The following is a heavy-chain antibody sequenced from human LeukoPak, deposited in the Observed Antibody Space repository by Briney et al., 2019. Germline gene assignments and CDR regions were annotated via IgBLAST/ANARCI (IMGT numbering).Heavy chain of an antibody. CDR1: GFTFANYG. Sequence: GRSLRLSCAASGFTFANYGMHWVRQAPGKGLEWVAVMSYGGSNKYYADSVKGRFTISRDNSKNTLYLQMNSLRAEDTAVYYCAKSWSGDQDFFDYWGQGTLVTASS. V-gene: IGHV3-30*18. J-gene: IGHJ4*02. D-gene: IGHD4-17*01. CDR2: MSYGGSNK. CDR3: AKSWSGDQDFFDY.